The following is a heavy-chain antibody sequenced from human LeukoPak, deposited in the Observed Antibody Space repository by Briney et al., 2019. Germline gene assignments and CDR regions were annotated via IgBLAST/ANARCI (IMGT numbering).Heavy chain of an antibody. V-gene: IGHV4-4*07. J-gene: IGHJ4*02. CDR2: IYTSGST. CDR1: GGFIGTYY. CDR3: ARGQLATAMGRDYFDY. D-gene: IGHD5-18*01. Sequence: SETLSLTCTVSGGFIGTYYWSWIRQPAGKGLEWIGRIYTSGSTNYNTSLKSRVSMAVDTSENQFSLKLTSVTAADTAVYYCARGQLATAMGRDYFDYWGQGTVVTVSS.